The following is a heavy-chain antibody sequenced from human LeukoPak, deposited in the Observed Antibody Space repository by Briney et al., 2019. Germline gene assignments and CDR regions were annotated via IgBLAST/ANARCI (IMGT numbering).Heavy chain of an antibody. V-gene: IGHV3-53*01. Sequence: PGGSLRLSCAASGFTVSRNYMSWVRQAPGKGLEWVSVIYSGGSTYYADSVKGRFTISRDNSKNTLYLQMNSLRAEDTAVYYCAKLLYYYDSSQPYWGQGTLVTVSS. CDR3: AKLLYYYDSSQPY. CDR2: IYSGGST. J-gene: IGHJ4*02. D-gene: IGHD3-22*01. CDR1: GFTVSRNY.